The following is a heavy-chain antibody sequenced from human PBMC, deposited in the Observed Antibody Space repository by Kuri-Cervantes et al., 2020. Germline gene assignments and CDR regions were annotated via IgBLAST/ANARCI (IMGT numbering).Heavy chain of an antibody. D-gene: IGHD2-21*02. CDR1: GFTFSSYS. V-gene: IGHV3-21*01. CDR2: ISSSSSYI. CDR3: AKDRSYCGGDCYDWYFDL. Sequence: GESLKISCAASGFTFSSYSMNWVRQAPGKGLEWVSSISSSSSYIYYADSVKGRFTISRDNAKNSLYLQMNSLRAEDTAVYYCAKDRSYCGGDCYDWYFDLWGRGTLVTVSS. J-gene: IGHJ2*01.